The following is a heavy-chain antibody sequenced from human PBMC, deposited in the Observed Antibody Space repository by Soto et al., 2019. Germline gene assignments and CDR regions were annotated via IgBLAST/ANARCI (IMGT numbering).Heavy chain of an antibody. Sequence: EASVKVSCKASGYTFTRSGISWVRQAPGQGLEWMGWISTYNGDTNYAQTFQGRVTMTTDTSTSTVHMGVRSLRSDDTAVYYCAREGVAPYYYYGMDVWGQGTPVTVSS. V-gene: IGHV1-18*01. J-gene: IGHJ6*02. D-gene: IGHD5-12*01. CDR2: ISTYNGDT. CDR1: GYTFTRSG. CDR3: AREGVAPYYYYGMDV.